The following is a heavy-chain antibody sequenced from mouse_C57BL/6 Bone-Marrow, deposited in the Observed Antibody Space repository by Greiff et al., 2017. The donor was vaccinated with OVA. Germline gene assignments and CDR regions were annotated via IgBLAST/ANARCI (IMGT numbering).Heavy chain of an antibody. D-gene: IGHD2-10*02. CDR1: GFNIKDDY. CDR2: IDPENGDT. CDR3: TTYGGFAY. Sequence: EVQLQQSGAELVRPGASVKLSCTASGFNIKDDYMHWVKQRPEQGLEWIGWIDPENGDTEYASKFQGKATITADTSSHTAYLQLSSLTAEDTAVYYCTTYGGFAYWGQGTLVTVSA. V-gene: IGHV14-4*01. J-gene: IGHJ3*01.